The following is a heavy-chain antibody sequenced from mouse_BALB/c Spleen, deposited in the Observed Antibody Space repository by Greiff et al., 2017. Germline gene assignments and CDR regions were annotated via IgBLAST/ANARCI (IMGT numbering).Heavy chain of an antibody. J-gene: IGHJ3*01. D-gene: IGHD2-4*01. CDR3: TSAYDYDGGGFAY. V-gene: IGHV1-5*01. CDR1: GYSFTSYW. CDR2: IYPGNSDT. Sequence: VQLQQSGTVLARPGASVKMSCKASGYSFTSYWMHWVKQRPGQGLEWIGAIYPGNSDTSYNQKFKGKAKLTAVTSASTAYMELSSLTNEDSAVYYCTSAYDYDGGGFAYWGQGNLVTVSA.